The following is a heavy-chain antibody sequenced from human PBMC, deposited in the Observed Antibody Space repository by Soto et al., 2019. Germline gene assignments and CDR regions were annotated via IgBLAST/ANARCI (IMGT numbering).Heavy chain of an antibody. V-gene: IGHV1-69*13. CDR2: IIPIFGTA. J-gene: IGHJ4*02. CDR3: ARDAGDYYDSSGYLG. CDR1: GGTFSSYA. D-gene: IGHD3-22*01. Sequence: ASVKVSCKASGGTFSSYAISWVRQAPGQGLEWMGGIIPIFGTANYAQKFQGRVTITADESTSTAYMELSSLRSEDTAVYYCARDAGDYYDSSGYLGWGQGTLVTVSS.